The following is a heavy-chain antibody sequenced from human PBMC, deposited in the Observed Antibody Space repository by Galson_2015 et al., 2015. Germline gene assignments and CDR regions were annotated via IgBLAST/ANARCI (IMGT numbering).Heavy chain of an antibody. D-gene: IGHD3-16*01. CDR1: GGSISSSSYY. CDR2: IYYSGNT. CDR3: ARRGWGASFDS. V-gene: IGHV4-39*07. Sequence: SETLSLTCIVSGGSISSSSYYWGWIRQPPGKGLEWIGSIYYSGNTYYNPSLKSRVTISVDTSKNQFSLKLSSVTAADTAVYYCARRGWGASFDSWGQGTLVTVSS. J-gene: IGHJ4*02.